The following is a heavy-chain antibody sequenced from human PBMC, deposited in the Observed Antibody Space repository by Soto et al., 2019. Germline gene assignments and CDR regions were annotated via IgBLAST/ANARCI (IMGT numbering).Heavy chain of an antibody. D-gene: IGHD2-2*01. Sequence: QVHLQESGPGLVKASGTLSLTCAVSSGSISSNNWWSWVRQPPGKGLEWIGEIYHSGTTNYNPSXXXXXXXXXXXXXXXXXXXXXXXXXXXXAVYYCAXGGSYCSTTGCLYWYLDLWGRGTLVSVSS. V-gene: IGHV4-4*02. CDR3: AXGGSYCSTTGCLYWYLDL. J-gene: IGHJ2*01. CDR2: IYHSGTT. CDR1: SGSISSNNW.